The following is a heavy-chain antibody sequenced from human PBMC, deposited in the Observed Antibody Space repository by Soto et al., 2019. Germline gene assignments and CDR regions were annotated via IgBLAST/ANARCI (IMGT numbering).Heavy chain of an antibody. CDR3: ARGRRRHSSGWVDY. J-gene: IGHJ4*02. CDR1: GGSFSGYY. V-gene: IGHV4-34*01. Sequence: SETLSLTCAVYGGSFSGYYWSWIRQPPGKGLEWIGEINHSGSTNYNPSLKSRVTISVDTSKNQFSLKLSSVTAADTAVYYCARGRRRHSSGWVDYWGQGTLVTVSS. CDR2: INHSGST. D-gene: IGHD6-19*01.